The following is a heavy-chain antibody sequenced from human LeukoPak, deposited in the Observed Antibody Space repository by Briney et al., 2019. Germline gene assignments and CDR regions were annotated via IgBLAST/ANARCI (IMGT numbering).Heavy chain of an antibody. V-gene: IGHV1-46*01. CDR1: GYTFTSYY. CDR2: INPSGDST. CDR3: ARGGPGGYSYGYDYFDY. D-gene: IGHD5-18*01. J-gene: IGHJ4*02. Sequence: GASVKVSCRASGYTFTSYYVHWVRQAPGRGLEWMGIINPSGDSTNYAQKFQGRVTMTRDTSTSTVYMELSSLRSEDTAVYYCARGGPGGYSYGYDYFDYWGQGTLVTVSS.